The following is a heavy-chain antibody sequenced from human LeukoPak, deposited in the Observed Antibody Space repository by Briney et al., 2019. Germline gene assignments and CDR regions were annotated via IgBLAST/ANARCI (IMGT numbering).Heavy chain of an antibody. D-gene: IGHD5-18*01. V-gene: IGHV1-69*05. J-gene: IGHJ5*02. CDR3: ARTGLRGYSYGYHRFDP. Sequence: GSSVKVSCKASGGTFSSYAISWVRQAPGQGLEWMGGIIPIFGTANYAQKFQGRVTITTDESTSTAYMELSSLRSEDTAVYYCARTGLRGYSYGYHRFDPWGQGTLVTVSS. CDR1: GGTFSSYA. CDR2: IIPIFGTA.